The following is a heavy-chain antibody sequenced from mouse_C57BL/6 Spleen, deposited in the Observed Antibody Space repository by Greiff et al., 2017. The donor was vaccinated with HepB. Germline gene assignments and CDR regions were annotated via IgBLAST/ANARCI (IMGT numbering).Heavy chain of an antibody. CDR2: INPSTGGT. Sequence: EVQLQQSGPELVKPGASVKISCKASGYSFTGYYMNWVKQSPEKSLEWIGEINPSTGGTTYNQKFKAKATLTVDKSSSTAYMQLKSPASEDSAVYYCARTWDDYAMDYWGQGTSVTVSS. J-gene: IGHJ4*01. V-gene: IGHV1-42*01. CDR1: GYSFTGYY. D-gene: IGHD4-1*01. CDR3: ARTWDDYAMDY.